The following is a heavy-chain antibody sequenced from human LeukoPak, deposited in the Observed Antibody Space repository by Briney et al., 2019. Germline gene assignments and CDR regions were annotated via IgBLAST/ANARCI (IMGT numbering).Heavy chain of an antibody. CDR2: IWYDGSNK. CDR3: AKDLGGYDSLYFDY. Sequence: PGRSLRLSCAASGFTFSSYGMHWVRQAPGKGLEWVAVIWYDGSNKYYADSVKGQFTISRDNSKNTLYLQMNSLRAEDTAVYYCAKDLGGYDSLYFDYWGQGTLVTVSS. D-gene: IGHD5-12*01. CDR1: GFTFSSYG. J-gene: IGHJ4*02. V-gene: IGHV3-33*06.